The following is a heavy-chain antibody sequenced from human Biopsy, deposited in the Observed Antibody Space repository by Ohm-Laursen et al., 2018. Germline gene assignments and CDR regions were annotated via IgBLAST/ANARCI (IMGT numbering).Heavy chain of an antibody. CDR3: ARHPTGFWFDP. V-gene: IGHV4-31*11. CDR1: GGSITSSGYW. J-gene: IGHJ5*02. CDR2: VYNSGTT. Sequence: SDTLSLACAVSGGSITSSGYWWSWIRQRPGKGLEWIGYVYNSGTTYFNPSLKSRLTISIDTSKNQFSLKVSSVTAADTALYYCARHPTGFWFDPWGHGTLVTVSS.